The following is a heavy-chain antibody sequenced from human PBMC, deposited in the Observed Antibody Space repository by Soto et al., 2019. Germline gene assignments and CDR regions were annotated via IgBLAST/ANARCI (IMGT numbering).Heavy chain of an antibody. CDR2: ISGSGGSA. CDR3: AKGVRDTALAGLDFDY. J-gene: IGHJ4*02. D-gene: IGHD5-18*01. Sequence: EVQLLESGGGLLQPGGSLRVSCAASGFMFSSYAMSWVRQAPGKGLEWVSSISGSGGSAFYADSVKGRFTISRDNSQSTLSLQMSSLRVEDTAVYYCAKGVRDTALAGLDFDYWGQGTLVTVSS. CDR1: GFMFSSYA. V-gene: IGHV3-23*01.